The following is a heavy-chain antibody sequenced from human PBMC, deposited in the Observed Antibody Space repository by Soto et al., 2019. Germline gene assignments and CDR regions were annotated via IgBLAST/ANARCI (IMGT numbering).Heavy chain of an antibody. V-gene: IGHV1-2*02. Sequence: ASVKDSCKASGYSFAGYNIHWVRQAPGQGLEWMGWINPNSGGTNYAQKFQGRVTMTRDTSVTTAYMELSRLTSDDMAVYFCAREGSSSSKYFQHWGQGTVGTVSS. CDR3: AREGSSSSKYFQH. J-gene: IGHJ1*01. CDR1: GYSFAGYN. D-gene: IGHD6-6*01. CDR2: INPNSGGT.